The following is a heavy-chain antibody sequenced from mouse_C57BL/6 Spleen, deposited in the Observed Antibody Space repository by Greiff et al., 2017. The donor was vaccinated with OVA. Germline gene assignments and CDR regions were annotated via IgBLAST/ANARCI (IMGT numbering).Heavy chain of an antibody. CDR3: ATTTVVTNYFDY. CDR1: GYTFTSYW. D-gene: IGHD1-1*01. V-gene: IGHV1-52*01. J-gene: IGHJ2*01. CDR2: IDPSDSET. Sequence: QVHVKQPGAELVRPGSSVKLSCKASGYTFTSYWMHWVKQRPIQGLEWIGNIDPSDSETHYNQKFKDKATLTVDKSSSTAYMQLSSLTSEDSAVYYCATTTVVTNYFDYWGQGTTLTVSS.